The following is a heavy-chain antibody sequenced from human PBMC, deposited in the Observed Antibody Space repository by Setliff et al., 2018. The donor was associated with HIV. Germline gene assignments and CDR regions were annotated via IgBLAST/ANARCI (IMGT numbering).Heavy chain of an antibody. J-gene: IGHJ4*02. CDR1: GGSINSYH. D-gene: IGHD4-17*01. Sequence: SETLSLTCSVSGGSINSYHWTWIRQPAGKGLEWVGRFYTSESESSNYNPSLKSRVTISVDTSQNQFSLKLSSVTAADTAIYYCARRIYGNNPYFDYWSQGTLVTVSS. CDR2: FYTSESESS. CDR3: ARRIYGNNPYFDY. V-gene: IGHV4-4*07.